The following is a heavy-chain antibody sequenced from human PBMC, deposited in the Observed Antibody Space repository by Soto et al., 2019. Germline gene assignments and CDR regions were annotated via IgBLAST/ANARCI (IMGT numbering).Heavy chain of an antibody. CDR2: ISAYNGNT. D-gene: IGHD2-15*01. V-gene: IGHV1-18*01. Sequence: QVQLVQSGAEVKKPGASVKVSCKASGYTFTSYGISWVRQAPGQGLEWMGWISAYNGNTNYAQKLQGRVTLTTGTCPGPAYMELRRPRSYGTAGYFRARDRRVVAALDYWGQGTLVTVSS. CDR3: ARDRRVVAALDY. J-gene: IGHJ4*02. CDR1: GYTFTSYG.